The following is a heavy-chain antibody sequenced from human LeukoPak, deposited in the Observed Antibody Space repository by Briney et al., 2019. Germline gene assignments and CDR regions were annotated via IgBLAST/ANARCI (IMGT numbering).Heavy chain of an antibody. D-gene: IGHD2-2*01. J-gene: IGHJ4*02. CDR1: EFTFSNYA. CDR2: IRSSGGTR. CDR3: AKRFCTSAGCSFFDS. V-gene: IGHV3-23*01. Sequence: AGSLRLSCTASEFTFSNYAMSWVRQAPGKGLEWVSAIRSSGGTRDYADSVKGRFTISRDNSKNTLYLQMNSLRAEDTAVYYCAKRFCTSAGCSFFDSWGPGTLVTVSS.